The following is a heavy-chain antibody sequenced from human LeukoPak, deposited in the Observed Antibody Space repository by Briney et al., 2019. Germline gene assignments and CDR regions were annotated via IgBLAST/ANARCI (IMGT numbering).Heavy chain of an antibody. V-gene: IGHV3-53*01. CDR3: TTEYDSSGYPPFDY. J-gene: IGHJ4*02. CDR1: GFTVSSNY. D-gene: IGHD3-22*01. Sequence: GGSLRLSCAASGFTVSSNYMSWVRQAPGKGLEWVSVIYSGGSTYYADSVKGRFTISRDNSKNTLYLQMNSLKTEDTAVYYCTTEYDSSGYPPFDYWGQGTLVTVSS. CDR2: IYSGGST.